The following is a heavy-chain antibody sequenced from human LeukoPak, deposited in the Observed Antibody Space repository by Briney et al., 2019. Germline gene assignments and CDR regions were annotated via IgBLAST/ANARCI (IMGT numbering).Heavy chain of an antibody. V-gene: IGHV4-38-2*02. D-gene: IGHD3-16*01. CDR1: GYSISSGYY. CDR3: ARVGGSGSTPQGLFDI. J-gene: IGHJ3*02. Sequence: SETLSLTCTVSGYSISSGYYWGWIRQPPGKGLEWIGSIYHSGSTYYNPSLKSRVTISVDTSKNQFSLKLSSVTAADTAVYYCARVGGSGSTPQGLFDIWGQGTMVTVSS. CDR2: IYHSGST.